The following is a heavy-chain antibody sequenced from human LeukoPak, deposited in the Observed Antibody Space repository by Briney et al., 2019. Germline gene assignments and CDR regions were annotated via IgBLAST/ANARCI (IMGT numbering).Heavy chain of an antibody. CDR2: NRAYNGNT. J-gene: IGHJ6*02. V-gene: IGHV1-18*01. CDR3: ARDLFESYDWLLQYYYYYYGMDV. Sequence: ASVKVSCKASGYTFTSYGISWVRQAPGQGLEWMGWNRAYNGNTNYAQKLQGRVTMTTDTSTSTAYMELRSLRSDDTAVYYCARDLFESYDWLLQYYYYYYGMDVWGQGTTVTVSS. D-gene: IGHD3-9*01. CDR1: GYTFTSYG.